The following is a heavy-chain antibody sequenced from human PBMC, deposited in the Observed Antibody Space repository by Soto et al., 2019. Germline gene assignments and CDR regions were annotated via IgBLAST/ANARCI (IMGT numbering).Heavy chain of an antibody. J-gene: IGHJ5*02. D-gene: IGHD2-15*01. CDR3: ARGGAYCSGGSCWRDRWFDP. CDR1: GGTFSSYA. V-gene: IGHV1-69*06. CDR2: LIPIFGTA. Sequence: QVQLVQSGAEVKKPGSSVKVSCKASGGTFSSYAISWVRQAPGQGLEWMGGLIPIFGTANYAQKFQGRVTITADKSTSTAYMELSSLRSEDTAVYYCARGGAYCSGGSCWRDRWFDPWGQGTLVTVSS.